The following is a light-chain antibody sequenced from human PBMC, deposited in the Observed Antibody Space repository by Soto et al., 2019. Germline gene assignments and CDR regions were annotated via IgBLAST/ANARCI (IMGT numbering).Light chain of an antibody. CDR3: QQSYDTVAIT. J-gene: IGKJ5*01. Sequence: IQMNQSPSSLSASVGDRVTITCRASQRISTYLNWYQQKPGQAPKLLIYVASLLQSGVPSRFSGSGSGTDFTLTISGLQPEDFATYYCQQSYDTVAITFGQGTRMEMK. CDR2: VAS. V-gene: IGKV1-39*01. CDR1: QRISTY.